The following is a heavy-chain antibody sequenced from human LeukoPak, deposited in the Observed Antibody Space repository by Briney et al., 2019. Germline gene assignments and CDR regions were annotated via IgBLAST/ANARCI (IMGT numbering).Heavy chain of an antibody. CDR2: TRYDESKK. D-gene: IGHD6-13*01. V-gene: IGHV3-30*02. J-gene: IGHJ4*02. CDR3: AKDRGPSYSSSWDFDY. CDR1: GFTFSDSW. Sequence: RPGGSLRLSCAASGFTFSDSWMTWVRQAPGKGLEWVAFTRYDESKKYYADSVKGRFTISRDNSKNTLYLQMNSLSSEDTAVYYCAKDRGPSYSSSWDFDYWGQGTLVTVSS.